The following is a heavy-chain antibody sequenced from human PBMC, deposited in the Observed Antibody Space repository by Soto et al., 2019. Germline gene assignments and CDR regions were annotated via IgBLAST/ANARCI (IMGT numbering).Heavy chain of an antibody. D-gene: IGHD3-16*01. CDR3: ARDSPAVYY. CDR1: GYTFTSYG. CDR2: ISAYNGNT. J-gene: IGHJ4*02. Sequence: QVQLVQSGAEVKKPGASVKVSCKASGYTFTSYGISWVRQAPGQGLEWMGWISAYNGNTKYAQKLKGRVTMTADTTTSTAYMELRILRSDDTDVYYCARDSPAVYYWGQGTLVPVSS. V-gene: IGHV1-18*01.